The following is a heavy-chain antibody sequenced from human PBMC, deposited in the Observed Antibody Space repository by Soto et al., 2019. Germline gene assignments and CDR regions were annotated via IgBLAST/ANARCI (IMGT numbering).Heavy chain of an antibody. D-gene: IGHD3-10*01. J-gene: IGHJ4*02. CDR1: GDSISGGSYY. CDR2: IYHSGST. CDR3: ARAVSFGESDS. Sequence: QVQLQESGPGLVKTSETLSLTCSVSGDSISGGSYYWSWIRRPPGMALEWIGSIYHSGSTNYNPSRKSRVTISLDTSKNQFSLNLRSVTAADTAVYYCARAVSFGESDSWGQGILVTVSS. V-gene: IGHV4-61*01.